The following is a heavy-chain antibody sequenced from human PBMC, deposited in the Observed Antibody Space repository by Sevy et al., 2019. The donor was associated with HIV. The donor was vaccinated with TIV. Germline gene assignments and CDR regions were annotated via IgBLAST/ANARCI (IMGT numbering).Heavy chain of an antibody. CDR2: ISGSGGST. V-gene: IGHV3-23*01. Sequence: GGSLRLSCAASGFTFSSYAMSWVRQAPGKGLEWVSAISGSGGSTYYADSVKGRFTISRDNSKNTLYLQMNSLRAEDTAVYYCAKGNMRPGAYYDFWSGYYYYGMDVWGQGTTVTVSS. J-gene: IGHJ6*02. CDR1: GFTFSSYA. D-gene: IGHD3-3*01. CDR3: AKGNMRPGAYYDFWSGYYYYGMDV.